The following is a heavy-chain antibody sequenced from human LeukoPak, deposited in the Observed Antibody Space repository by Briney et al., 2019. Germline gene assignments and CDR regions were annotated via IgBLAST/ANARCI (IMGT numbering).Heavy chain of an antibody. D-gene: IGHD5-18*01. J-gene: IGHJ5*02. CDR2: IYSSGSS. CDR3: ARGGRSYDSHGKFDP. V-gene: IGHV4-4*07. CDR1: GGSISSHY. Sequence: SETLSLTCTVSGGSISSHYWSWVRQPAGKGLEWIGRIYSSGSSNYNPSLKSRVTMSVDTSRKQLSLQVRPVTAADTAVYYCARGGRSYDSHGKFDPWGQGTLVTVSS.